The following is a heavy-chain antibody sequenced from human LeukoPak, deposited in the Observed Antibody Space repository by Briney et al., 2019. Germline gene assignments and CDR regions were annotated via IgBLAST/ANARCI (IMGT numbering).Heavy chain of an antibody. CDR2: INPNSGGT. CDR3: ARDGGYCSSTSCPGDY. J-gene: IGHJ4*02. CDR1: GYTFTGYY. D-gene: IGHD2-2*01. V-gene: IGHV1-2*02. Sequence: ASVKVSCKASGYTFTGYYMHWVRQAPGHGLEWIGWINPNSGGTNYAQKFQGRVTMTRDTSISTAYMELSRLRSDDTAVYYCARDGGYCSSTSCPGDYWGQGTLVTVSS.